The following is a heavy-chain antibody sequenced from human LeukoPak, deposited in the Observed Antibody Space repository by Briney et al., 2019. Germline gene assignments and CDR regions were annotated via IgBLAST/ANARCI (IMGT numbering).Heavy chain of an antibody. CDR3: ARDTGYYCGSGNYLYYFDY. V-gene: IGHV4-59*01. CDR1: GGSISSYY. CDR2: IYYSGST. J-gene: IGHJ4*01. D-gene: IGHD3-10*01. Sequence: SETLSLTCTVSGGSISSYYWSWLRQPPGKGLECIGYIYYSGSTNYNPSLKSRVTISVDTSKNQFSLKLSSVTAADTAVYYCARDTGYYCGSGNYLYYFDYSGRGTLVTVSS.